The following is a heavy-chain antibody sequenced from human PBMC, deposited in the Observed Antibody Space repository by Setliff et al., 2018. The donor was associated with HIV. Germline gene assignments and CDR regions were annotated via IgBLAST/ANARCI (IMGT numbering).Heavy chain of an antibody. CDR3: AGAVAGFNYFEY. CDR1: GASFTTHY. Sequence: SETLSLTCTVSGASFTTHYWSLIRQPPGKGLEWIGCISTSGSTNYNPALQSRVTISVDTSKNQFSLQLSSVTAADTAVYFCAGAVAGFNYFEYWGQGTLVTVSS. J-gene: IGHJ4*02. V-gene: IGHV4-4*09. CDR2: ISTSGST. D-gene: IGHD6-19*01.